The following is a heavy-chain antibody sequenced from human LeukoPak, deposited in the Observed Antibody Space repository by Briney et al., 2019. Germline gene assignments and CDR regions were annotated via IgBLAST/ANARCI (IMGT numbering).Heavy chain of an antibody. J-gene: IGHJ4*02. D-gene: IGHD3-10*01. CDR2: INHRGST. Sequence: PSETLSLTCAVYGGSFSGSYWSWIRQPPGKGLEWIGEINHRGSTNYNPSLTSRVTISVDPSKNQFSLKLSSVTAADTAVYYCARGGLSYYFGSSSFDYWGQGTLVTVSS. V-gene: IGHV4-34*01. CDR1: GGSFSGSY. CDR3: ARGGLSYYFGSSSFDY.